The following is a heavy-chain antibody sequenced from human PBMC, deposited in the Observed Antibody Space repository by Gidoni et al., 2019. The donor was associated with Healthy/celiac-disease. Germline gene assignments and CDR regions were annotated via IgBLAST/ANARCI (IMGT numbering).Heavy chain of an antibody. CDR3: ARNARRIAARPGGNNYYGMDV. V-gene: IGHV3-21*01. CDR1: GFTCSSYS. J-gene: IGHJ6*04. Sequence: EVQLVESGGGLVKPGGSLRLSCAASGFTCSSYSMNWARQAPGKGLEWVSSISSSSSYIYYADSVKGRFTISRDNAKNSLYLQMNSLRAEDTAVYYCARNARRIAARPGGNNYYGMDVWGKGTTVTVSS. CDR2: ISSSSSYI. D-gene: IGHD6-6*01.